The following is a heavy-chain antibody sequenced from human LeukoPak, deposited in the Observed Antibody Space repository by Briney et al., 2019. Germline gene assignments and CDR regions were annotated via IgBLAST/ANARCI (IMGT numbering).Heavy chain of an antibody. CDR3: ARPVGPVEYCSGGSCYSHWFDP. Sequence: SETLSLTCTVSGGSISSSTFYWGWIRQPPGKGLEWIGTIYYSGSTFYNPSLKSRVTISVDTSKNQFSLKLSSVTAADTAVYYCARPVGPVEYCSGGSCYSHWFDPWGQGTLVTVSS. J-gene: IGHJ5*02. D-gene: IGHD2-15*01. CDR2: IYYSGST. CDR1: GGSISSSTFY. V-gene: IGHV4-39*07.